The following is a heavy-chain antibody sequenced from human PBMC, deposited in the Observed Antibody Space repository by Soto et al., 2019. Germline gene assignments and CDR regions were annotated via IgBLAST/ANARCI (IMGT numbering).Heavy chain of an antibody. CDR1: GYTFTRDQ. D-gene: IGHD3-10*01. V-gene: IGHV1-46*01. J-gene: IGHJ5*02. Sequence: RASVKVSCKASGYTFTRDQIHWVRQAPGQGLEWMGMIEPSGGKTNYAQKFQGRVTMTRGTSTSTVYMALSSLRSEDTAIYFCGRVMRSLLSITALDTWGQGTLVTVSS. CDR3: GRVMRSLLSITALDT. CDR2: IEPSGGKT.